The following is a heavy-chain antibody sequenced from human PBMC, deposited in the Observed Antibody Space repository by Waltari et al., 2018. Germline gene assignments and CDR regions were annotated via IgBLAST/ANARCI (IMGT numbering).Heavy chain of an antibody. CDR1: GNTLTNYA. Sequence: QVQLVQSGAELKKPGSSVMVSCKVSGNTLTNYAIHWVRQAPGQGLEWVGRVIPIFATVNIAQKVKDRGTITAATSTSTAYMEGSSLRSDDTAMYYCAVTLSAAPFDGLDVWGQGTTVTVFS. J-gene: IGHJ6*02. V-gene: IGHV1-69*08. CDR3: AVTLSAAPFDGLDV. CDR2: VIPIFATV. D-gene: IGHD6-13*01.